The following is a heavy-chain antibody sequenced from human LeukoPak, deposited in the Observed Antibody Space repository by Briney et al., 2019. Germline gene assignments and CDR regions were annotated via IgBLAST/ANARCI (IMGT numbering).Heavy chain of an antibody. CDR2: ISYDGSNK. D-gene: IGHD3-22*01. CDR1: GFTFSSYG. Sequence: GRSLGLSCAASGFTFSSYGMHWVRQAPGKGLEWVAVISYDGSNKCYADSVKGRFTISRDNSKNTLYPQMNSLRAEDTAVYYCARSYYYDSSGYLTAHYGMDVWGQGTTVTVSS. CDR3: ARSYYYDSSGYLTAHYGMDV. V-gene: IGHV3-30*03. J-gene: IGHJ6*02.